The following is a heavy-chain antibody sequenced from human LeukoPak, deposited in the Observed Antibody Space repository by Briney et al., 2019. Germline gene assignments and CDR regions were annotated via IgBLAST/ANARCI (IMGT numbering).Heavy chain of an antibody. V-gene: IGHV3-74*01. D-gene: IGHD2-8*01. CDR3: ATSRTFDY. CDR1: GFTFSSHW. Sequence: GGSLRLSCAGSGFTFSSHWMSWVRQAPGKGLVWVSRINSDGSSTSYADSVKGRFTISRDNAKNTVYLQMNSLRAEDTAVYYCATSRTFDYWGQGTLVTVSS. J-gene: IGHJ4*02. CDR2: INSDGSST.